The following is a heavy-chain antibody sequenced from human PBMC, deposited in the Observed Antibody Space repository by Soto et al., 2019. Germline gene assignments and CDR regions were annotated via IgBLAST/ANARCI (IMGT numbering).Heavy chain of an antibody. CDR3: AKGGDFWSGYYTGIIGY. Sequence: GGSLRLSCAASGFTFSSYGMHWVRQAPGKGLEWVAVISYDGSNKYYADSVKGRFTISRDNSKNTLYLQMNSLRAEDTAVYYCAKGGDFWSGYYTGIIGYWGQGTLVTVSS. D-gene: IGHD3-3*01. CDR1: GFTFSSYG. CDR2: ISYDGSNK. V-gene: IGHV3-30*18. J-gene: IGHJ4*02.